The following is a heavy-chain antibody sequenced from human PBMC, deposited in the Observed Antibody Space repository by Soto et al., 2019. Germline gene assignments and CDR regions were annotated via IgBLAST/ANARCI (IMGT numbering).Heavy chain of an antibody. D-gene: IGHD5-12*01. J-gene: IGHJ6*02. CDR3: AREGRGYSGYDSALFYYYYGMDV. CDR1: GYTFTSYG. CDR2: ISAYNGNT. Sequence: GASVKVSCKASGYTFTSYGISWVRQAPGQGLEWMGWISAYNGNTNYAQKLQGRVTMTTDTSTSTAYMELRSLRSDDTAVYYCAREGRGYSGYDSALFYYYYGMDVWGQGTTVTVSS. V-gene: IGHV1-18*04.